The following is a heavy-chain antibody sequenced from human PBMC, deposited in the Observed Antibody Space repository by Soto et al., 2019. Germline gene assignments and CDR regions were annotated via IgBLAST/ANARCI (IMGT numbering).Heavy chain of an antibody. CDR2: IKEDGSEK. D-gene: IGHD3-16*01. Sequence: GGSLRLSCAASGFTFSSYWMSWVRQAPGKGLEWVANIKEDGSEKYYVDSVKGRFTISRDNAKNSLFLQMNSLKAEDTAVYYCVRVGRWGGYWGQRTLVTVST. CDR3: VRVGRWGGY. J-gene: IGHJ4*02. CDR1: GFTFSSYW. V-gene: IGHV3-7*03.